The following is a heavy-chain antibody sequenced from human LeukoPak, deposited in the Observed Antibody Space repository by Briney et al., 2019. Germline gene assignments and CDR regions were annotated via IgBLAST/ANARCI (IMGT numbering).Heavy chain of an antibody. J-gene: IGHJ3*02. CDR1: GFTFSSYA. Sequence: GGSLRLSCAASGFTFSSYAMHWVRQAPGKGLEWVAVISYDGSNKYYADSVKGRFTISRDNSKNSLYLQMNSLRDEDTAVYYCARLYAFDIWGQGTMVTVSS. CDR2: ISYDGSNK. V-gene: IGHV3-30-3*01. CDR3: ARLYAFDI.